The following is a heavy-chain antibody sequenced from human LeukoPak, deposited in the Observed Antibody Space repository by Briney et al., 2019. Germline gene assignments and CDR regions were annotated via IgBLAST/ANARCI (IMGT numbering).Heavy chain of an antibody. V-gene: IGHV3-64*01. CDR1: GFTFSSYA. D-gene: IGHD2-8*02. Sequence: GGSLRLSCAASGFTFSSYAMHWVRQAPGKGLEYVSAISSNGGSTYYANSVKGRFTISRDNSKNTLYLQMGSLRAEDTAVYYCARLFGGVTTFDYWGQGALVTVSS. CDR2: ISSNGGST. CDR3: ARLFGGVTTFDY. J-gene: IGHJ4*02.